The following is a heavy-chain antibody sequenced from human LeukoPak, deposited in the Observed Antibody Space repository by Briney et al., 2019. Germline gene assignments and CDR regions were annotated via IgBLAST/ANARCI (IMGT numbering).Heavy chain of an antibody. CDR2: INPNSGGT. Sequence: GASVKVSCKASGYTFTGYYIHWGRQAPGQRLEWMGWINPNSGGTNYAQKFQGRVTMTRDTSISTAYMELSRLRSDDTAVYYCAREDGGYSYGYLYYFDYWGQGTLVTVSS. CDR1: GYTFTGYY. D-gene: IGHD5-18*01. CDR3: AREDGGYSYGYLYYFDY. V-gene: IGHV1-2*02. J-gene: IGHJ4*02.